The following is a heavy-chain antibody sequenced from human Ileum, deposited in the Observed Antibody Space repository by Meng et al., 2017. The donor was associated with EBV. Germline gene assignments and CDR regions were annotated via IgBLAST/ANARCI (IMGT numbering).Heavy chain of an antibody. CDR1: GFSLSTSGVG. D-gene: IGHD6-13*01. CDR3: ALRPRQLLRGWFDS. V-gene: IGHV2-5*01. J-gene: IGHJ5*01. Sequence: QITLKESAPTVVKPTQTLTLPCTFSGFSLSTSGVGVGWIRQPPGKALEWLAMIYGQGDKHYSPSLTSRLTITKDTSKNQVVLTMTNMDSVDTATYYCALRPRQLLRGWFDSWGQGALVTVPS. CDR2: IYGQGDK.